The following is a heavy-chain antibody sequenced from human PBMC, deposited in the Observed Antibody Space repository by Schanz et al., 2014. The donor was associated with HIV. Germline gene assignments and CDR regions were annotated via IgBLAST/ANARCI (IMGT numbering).Heavy chain of an antibody. Sequence: EVHLLESGGGLVQPGGSLRLSCAASGFSFSDNVMTWVRQAPGKGLEWIGRIKSKTDGETTDYAARVKGRFTVSRDDSKNTLYLQMSSLKTEDTAVYFCAWHYFDFWGQGTLVTVSS. V-gene: IGHV3-15*01. J-gene: IGHJ4*02. CDR2: IKSKTDGETT. CDR1: GFSFSDNV. CDR3: AWHYFDF.